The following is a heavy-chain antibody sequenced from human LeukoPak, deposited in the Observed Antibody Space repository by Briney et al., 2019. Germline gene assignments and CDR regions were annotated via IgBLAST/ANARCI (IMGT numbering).Heavy chain of an antibody. D-gene: IGHD5-18*01. CDR3: ARDSGYSYGYGY. Sequence: TPSETLSLTCAVYGGSFSGYYWSWIRQPPGKGLEWIGEINHSGSTNYNPSLKSRVTISVDTSKNQFSLKLSSVTAADTAVYYCARDSGYSYGYGYWGQGTLVTVSS. CDR1: GGSFSGYY. J-gene: IGHJ4*02. CDR2: INHSGST. V-gene: IGHV4-34*01.